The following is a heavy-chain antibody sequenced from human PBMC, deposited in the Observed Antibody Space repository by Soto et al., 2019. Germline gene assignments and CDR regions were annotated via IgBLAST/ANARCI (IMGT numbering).Heavy chain of an antibody. CDR2: IYYSGST. V-gene: IGHV4-31*03. Sequence: TLSLTCTLHRHSISSAGSYWRWIRQHPGQGLEWIGYIYYSGSTYYNPSLKSRVTISVDTSKNQFSLKLSSVTAADTAVYYCARVHRWRFGELLATYYYGMDVWGQGTTVT. J-gene: IGHJ6*02. CDR1: RHSISSAGSY. CDR3: ARVHRWRFGELLATYYYGMDV. D-gene: IGHD3-10*01.